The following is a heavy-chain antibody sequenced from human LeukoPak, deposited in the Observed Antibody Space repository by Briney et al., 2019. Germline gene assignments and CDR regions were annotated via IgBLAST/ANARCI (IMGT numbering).Heavy chain of an antibody. CDR3: ARHTQMDFWSGSDLGY. V-gene: IGHV5-51*01. D-gene: IGHD3-3*01. J-gene: IGHJ4*02. Sequence: PGESLKISCKGSGYSFTSYWIGWVRQMPGKGLEWMGIIYPGDSDTRYSPSFQGQVTISADKSISTAYLQWSSLKASDTAMYYCARHTQMDFWSGSDLGYWGQGTLVTVSS. CDR2: IYPGDSDT. CDR1: GYSFTSYW.